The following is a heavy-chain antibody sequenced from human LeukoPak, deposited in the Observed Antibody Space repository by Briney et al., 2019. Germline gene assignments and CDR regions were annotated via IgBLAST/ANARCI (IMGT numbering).Heavy chain of an antibody. CDR3: TRGNDTTGYFTY. J-gene: IGHJ4*02. CDR1: GYTFTNYT. D-gene: IGHD3-9*01. Sequence: ASVTISFKASGYTFTNYTINWVRQAPGQGLEYMGWINTNTGNPTYAQGFTGRFVFSLDTSVTTTYLQINSLKAADTAVYYCTRGNDTTGYFTYWGQGTLVTVSS. CDR2: INTNTGNP. V-gene: IGHV7-4-1*02.